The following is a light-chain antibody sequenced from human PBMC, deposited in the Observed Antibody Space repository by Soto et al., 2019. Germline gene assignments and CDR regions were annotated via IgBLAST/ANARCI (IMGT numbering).Light chain of an antibody. V-gene: IGKV3-20*01. J-gene: IGKJ2*01. CDR2: GAS. Sequence: EIVLTQSPGTLSLSPGERATLSCRASQSVSSSYLAWYQQKPGQAPRLLISGASSRATGIPDRFSGSGSGTDFTLTISRLEPEDFAVYYCQQYNNWPPYTFGQGTKVDIK. CDR3: QQYNNWPPYT. CDR1: QSVSSSY.